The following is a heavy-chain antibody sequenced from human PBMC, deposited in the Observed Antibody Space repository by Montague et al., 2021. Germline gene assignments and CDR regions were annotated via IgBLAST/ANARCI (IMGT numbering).Heavy chain of an antibody. CDR2: FHYSGTT. J-gene: IGHJ5*02. CDR1: GGSISSSIYY. Sequence: SETLSLTCTVSGGSISSSIYYWAWLRPPPGKGLEWIGSFHYSGTTYYNTNISHRVIMSVDTSKHQSSLNLTSVTAADTALYYCAPLRGLAAPWGQGTLVTVSP. CDR3: APLRGLAAP. D-gene: IGHD3-10*01. V-gene: IGHV4-39*01.